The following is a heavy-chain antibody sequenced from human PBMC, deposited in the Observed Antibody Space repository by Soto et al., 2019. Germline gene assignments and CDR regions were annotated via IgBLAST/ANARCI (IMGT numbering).Heavy chain of an antibody. CDR1: GGSISSSSYY. CDR3: ARRLFYDSSGFEGGGMDV. CDR2: IYYSGST. J-gene: IGHJ6*02. V-gene: IGHV4-39*01. Sequence: SETLSLTCTVSGGSISSSSYYWGWIRQPPGKGLEWIGSIYYSGSTYYNPSLKSRVTISVDTSKNQFSLKLSSVTAADMAVFYCARRLFYDSSGFEGGGMDVWGQGTTVIVSS. D-gene: IGHD3-22*01.